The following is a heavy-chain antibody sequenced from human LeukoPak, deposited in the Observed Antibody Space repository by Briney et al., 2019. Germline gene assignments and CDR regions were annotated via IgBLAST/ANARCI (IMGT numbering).Heavy chain of an antibody. CDR1: GGSISNSDYY. CDR3: ARDHEVGAAPEDAFDI. D-gene: IGHD1-26*01. J-gene: IGHJ3*02. CDR2: IYYSGST. Sequence: SETLSLTCTVSGGSISNSDYYWGWIRQPPGKGLEWIGSIYYSGSTYYNPSLKSRVTISVDTSKNQFSLKLSSVTAADTAVYYCARDHEVGAAPEDAFDIWGQGTMVTVSS. V-gene: IGHV4-39*07.